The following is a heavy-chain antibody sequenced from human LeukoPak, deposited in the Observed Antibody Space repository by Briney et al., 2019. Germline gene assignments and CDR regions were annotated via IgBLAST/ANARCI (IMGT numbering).Heavy chain of an antibody. V-gene: IGHV3-7*05. J-gene: IGHJ4*02. CDR2: IIQDGSEK. Sequence: GGSLRLSCAASGFTFSSFWMSWVRQAPGKGLEWVAKIIQDGSEKYYVDSVKGRFTISRDNAKNSLYLQMNSLRAEDTAVYYCARWIGSGWSYFDYWGQGTLVTVSS. D-gene: IGHD6-19*01. CDR3: ARWIGSGWSYFDY. CDR1: GFTFSSFW.